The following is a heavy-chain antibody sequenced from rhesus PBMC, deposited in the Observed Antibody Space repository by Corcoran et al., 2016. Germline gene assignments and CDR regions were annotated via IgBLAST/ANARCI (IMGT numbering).Heavy chain of an antibody. J-gene: IGHJ6*01. CDR1: GFTFSSYD. CDR2: ISNTSKTI. D-gene: IGHD4-23*01. Sequence: EVQLVESGGGLVQPGGSLRLSCAASGFTFSSYDMNWVRQALGKGLEWVSSISNTSKTIHYADSVKGRFTISKDNAKNSLSLQMNSLKTEDTAVYYCTSEYSNYPYGLDSWGQGVVVTVSS. V-gene: IGHV3S4*01. CDR3: TSEYSNYPYGLDS.